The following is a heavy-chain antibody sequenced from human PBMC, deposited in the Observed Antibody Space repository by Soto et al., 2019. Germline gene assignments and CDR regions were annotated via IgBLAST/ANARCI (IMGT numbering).Heavy chain of an antibody. Sequence: RASVKVSCKASGGTFSRYAISWVRQAPGQGLEWMGGIIPIFGTANYAQKFQGRVTITADESTSTAYMELSSLRFEDTAVYYCARAIAGPTTTGWLDPWGQGTLVTVSS. D-gene: IGHD1-26*01. J-gene: IGHJ5*02. CDR3: ARAIAGPTTTGWLDP. CDR1: GGTFSRYA. CDR2: IIPIFGTA. V-gene: IGHV1-69*13.